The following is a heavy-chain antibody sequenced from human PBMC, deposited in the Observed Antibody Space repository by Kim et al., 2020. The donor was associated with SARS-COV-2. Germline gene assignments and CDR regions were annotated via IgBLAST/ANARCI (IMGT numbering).Heavy chain of an antibody. CDR3: ARGIVVVPAAIPNWFDP. D-gene: IGHD2-2*02. Sequence: SETLSLTCAVYGRSFSGYYWSWIRQPPGKGLEWIGEINHSGSTNYNPSLKSRVTISVDTSKNQFSLKLSSVTAADTAVYYCARGIVVVPAAIPNWFDPWGQGTLVTVSS. CDR2: INHSGST. CDR1: GRSFSGYY. J-gene: IGHJ5*02. V-gene: IGHV4-34*01.